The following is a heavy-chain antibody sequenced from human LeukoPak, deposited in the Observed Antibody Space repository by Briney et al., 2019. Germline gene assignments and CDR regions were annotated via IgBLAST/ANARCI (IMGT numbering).Heavy chain of an antibody. CDR1: GYTFTDYY. V-gene: IGHV1-46*01. Sequence: ASVKVSCKASGYTFTDYYMYWVRQAPGQGLEWMGIINPSGGSTTYAQKYQGRVTMTRDTSTSTVYMELSSLRSEDTAMYYCARAYSGNSPFDYWGQGSLVTVSS. CDR3: ARAYSGNSPFDY. J-gene: IGHJ4*02. D-gene: IGHD4-23*01. CDR2: INPSGGST.